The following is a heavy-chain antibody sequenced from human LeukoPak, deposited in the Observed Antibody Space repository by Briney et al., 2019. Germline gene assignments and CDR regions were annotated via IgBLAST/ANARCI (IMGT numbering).Heavy chain of an antibody. J-gene: IGHJ4*02. Sequence: PSETLSLTCTVSGGSISSYYWSWIRQPPGKGLEWIGEINHSGSTNYNPSLKSRVTISVDTSKNQFSLKLSSVTAADTAVYYCARATRMVYYDFWSGYGSSPEDYWGQGTLVTVSS. D-gene: IGHD3-3*01. V-gene: IGHV4-34*01. CDR2: INHSGST. CDR1: GGSISSYY. CDR3: ARATRMVYYDFWSGYGSSPEDY.